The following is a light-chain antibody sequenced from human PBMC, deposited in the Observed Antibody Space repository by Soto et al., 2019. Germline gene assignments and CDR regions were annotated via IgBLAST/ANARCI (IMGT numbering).Light chain of an antibody. CDR3: QHYFRYPWT. V-gene: IGKV1-5*01. CDR2: DAS. CDR1: QSISTW. J-gene: IGKJ1*01. Sequence: DIQMTQSPSPLSGSVGDRVTITCRASQSISTWLAWYQQQPGRAPRLLIYDASTLQSGVPSTFSGSGSGTEFTLTISSLQPDDVASYYCQHYFRYPWTFGQGTKVDIK.